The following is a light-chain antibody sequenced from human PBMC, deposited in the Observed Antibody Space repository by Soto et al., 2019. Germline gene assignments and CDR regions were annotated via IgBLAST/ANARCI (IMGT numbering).Light chain of an antibody. CDR1: SSDVGGYNY. Sequence: QSALTQPRSVSGSPGQSVTISCTGTSSDVGGYNYVSWYQQHPGKAPKLMIYDVSKRPSGVPDRFSGSKSGNTASLTISGLQAEDEADYYCCSYAGSYTSSGVVFGGGTKLTVL. CDR3: CSYAGSYTSSGVV. J-gene: IGLJ2*01. CDR2: DVS. V-gene: IGLV2-11*01.